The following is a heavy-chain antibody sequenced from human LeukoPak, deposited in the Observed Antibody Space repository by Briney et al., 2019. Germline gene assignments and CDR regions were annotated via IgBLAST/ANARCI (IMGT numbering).Heavy chain of an antibody. CDR2: IYYSGST. D-gene: IGHD6-19*01. J-gene: IGHJ4*02. V-gene: IGHV4-59*08. CDR1: RGSISGHY. Sequence: SETLSLTGTGSRGSISGHYWSWIRQSPGKGLEWIGNIYYSGSTNYNPSLKSRVTISVDTSKNQFSLKLSSVTAADAAVHYCARWGSGWYGGDYWGQGTLVTVSS. CDR3: ARWGSGWYGGDY.